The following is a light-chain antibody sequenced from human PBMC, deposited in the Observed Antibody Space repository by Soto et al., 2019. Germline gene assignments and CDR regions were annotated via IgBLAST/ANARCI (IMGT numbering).Light chain of an antibody. CDR1: QSLVDSDVDTY. V-gene: IGKV2-30*01. Sequence: DDVMTQSPLALPVTLGQPVSISCRSSQSLVDSDVDTYLNCFQQRPGQFPRRLIYKVSNRDSGVPDRISGRGSGTFFTLKISRVDAGDVGVYYCMRRTQTFGQGTKVEIK. CDR3: MRRTQT. CDR2: KVS. J-gene: IGKJ1*01.